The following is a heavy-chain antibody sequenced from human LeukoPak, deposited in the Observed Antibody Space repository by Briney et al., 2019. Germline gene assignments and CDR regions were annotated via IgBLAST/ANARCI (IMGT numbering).Heavy chain of an antibody. J-gene: IGHJ4*02. V-gene: IGHV4-4*07. D-gene: IGHD5-18*01. CDR2: IYTSGST. CDR3: ARDFTDTAMVIPYYFDY. Sequence: SETLSLTCTVSGGSISSYYWSWIRQPAGKGLEWIGRIYTSGSTNYNPSLKSRVTMSVDTSKNQFSLKLSSVTAADTAVYYCARDFTDTAMVIPYYFDYWGQGTLVTVSS. CDR1: GGSISSYY.